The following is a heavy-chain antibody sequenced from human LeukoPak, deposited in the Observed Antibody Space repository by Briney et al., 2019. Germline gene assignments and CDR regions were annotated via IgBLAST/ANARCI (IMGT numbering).Heavy chain of an antibody. D-gene: IGHD4-11*01. J-gene: IGHJ5*02. CDR3: ARCESDYSNYVVLSPKNWFDP. CDR1: GYSFTSYW. V-gene: IGHV5-51*01. CDR2: IYPGDSDT. Sequence: GESLKISCKGSGYSFTSYWIGWVRQMPGKGLEWMGIIYPGDSDTRYSPSFQGQVTISADKSISTAYLQWSSLKASDTAMYYCARCESDYSNYVVLSPKNWFDPWGQGTLVTVSS.